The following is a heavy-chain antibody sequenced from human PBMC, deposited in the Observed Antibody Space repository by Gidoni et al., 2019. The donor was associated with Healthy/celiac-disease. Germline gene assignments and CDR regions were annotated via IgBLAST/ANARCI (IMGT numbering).Heavy chain of an antibody. CDR3: TPSMGSGYYDDAFDI. Sequence: EVQLVESGGGLVKPGGSLRISCAASGFTFSTAWMNWVRQAPGTGLEGVGRIKSKTEGVTTDYAAPVKGRFTISRDDSKNTLYLQMNSLKTEDTAVYYCTPSMGSGYYDDAFDIWGQGTMVTVSS. V-gene: IGHV3-15*07. D-gene: IGHD3-22*01. CDR2: IKSKTEGVTT. J-gene: IGHJ3*02. CDR1: GFTFSTAW.